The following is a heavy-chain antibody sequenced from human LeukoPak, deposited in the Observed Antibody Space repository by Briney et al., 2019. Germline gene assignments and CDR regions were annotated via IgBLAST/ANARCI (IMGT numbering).Heavy chain of an antibody. D-gene: IGHD6-6*01. CDR2: IYSGGST. J-gene: IGHJ3*02. CDR3: TTDRGYSSSGDAFDI. CDR1: GFTVSSNY. Sequence: PGGSLRLSCAASGFTVSSNYMSWVRQAPGKGLEWVSVIYSGGSTYYADSVKGRFTISRDDSKNTLYLQMNSLKTEDTAVYYCTTDRGYSSSGDAFDIWGQGTMVTVSS. V-gene: IGHV3-66*01.